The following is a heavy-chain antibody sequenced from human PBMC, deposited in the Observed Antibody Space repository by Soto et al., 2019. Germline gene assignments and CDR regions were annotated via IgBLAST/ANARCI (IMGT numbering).Heavy chain of an antibody. CDR2: INHSGST. CDR3: ARGRLARANWFDP. Sequence: ASETLSLTCAVYGGSFSGYYWSWIRQPPGKGLEWIGEINHSGSTNYNPSLKSRVTISVDTSKNQFSLKLSSVTAADTAVYYCARGRLARANWFDPWGQGTLVTVSS. CDR1: GGSFSGYY. J-gene: IGHJ5*02. V-gene: IGHV4-34*01.